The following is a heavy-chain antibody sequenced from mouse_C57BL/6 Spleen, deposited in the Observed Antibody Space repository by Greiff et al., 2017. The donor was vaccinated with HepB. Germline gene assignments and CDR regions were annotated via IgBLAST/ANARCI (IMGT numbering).Heavy chain of an antibody. D-gene: IGHD1-1*01. CDR1: GFTFSDYG. Sequence: EVQGVESGGGLVKPGGSLKLSCAASGFTFSDYGMHWVRQAPEKGLEWVAYISSGSSTIYYADTVKGRFTISRDNAKNTLFLQMTSLRSEDTAMYYCAKSSTVVATPAWFAYWGQGTLVTVSA. V-gene: IGHV5-17*01. J-gene: IGHJ3*01. CDR3: AKSSTVVATPAWFAY. CDR2: ISSGSSTI.